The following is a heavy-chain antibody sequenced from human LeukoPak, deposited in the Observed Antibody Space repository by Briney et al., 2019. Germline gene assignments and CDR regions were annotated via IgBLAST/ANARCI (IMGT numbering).Heavy chain of an antibody. V-gene: IGHV5-51*01. CDR1: GYSFTSYW. CDR3: ARARNHYYDSPDGFDP. J-gene: IGHJ5*02. CDR2: IYPGDSDT. Sequence: GESLKISCKGSGYSFTSYWIGWVRQMPGKGLEWMGMIYPGDSDTRYSPSFQGQVTISADKSISTAYLQWSSLKASDTAMYYCARARNHYYDSPDGFDPWGQGTLVTVSS. D-gene: IGHD3-22*01.